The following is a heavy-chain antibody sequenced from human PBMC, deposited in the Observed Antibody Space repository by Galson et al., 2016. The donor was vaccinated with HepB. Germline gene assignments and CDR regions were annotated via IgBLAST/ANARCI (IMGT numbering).Heavy chain of an antibody. Sequence: SLRLSCAASGFTFSDFEMNWVRQAPGKGLEWIAYISRSARNKYYADSVEGRFTISRDNTKKSLYLQLNSLRADDTAVYYCARDKPEPFNHDTTGYYSNGFDFWGQGTLVTVSS. CDR2: ISRSARNK. D-gene: IGHD3-22*01. V-gene: IGHV3-48*03. J-gene: IGHJ4*02. CDR1: GFTFSDFE. CDR3: ARDKPEPFNHDTTGYYSNGFDF.